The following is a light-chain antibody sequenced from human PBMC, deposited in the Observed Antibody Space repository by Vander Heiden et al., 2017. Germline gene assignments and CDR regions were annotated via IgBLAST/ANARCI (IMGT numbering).Light chain of an antibody. Sequence: SYVPTQPPSVSVAPGQTARITCGGNNIGSKSVHWYQQKPGQAPVLVVYDDSDRPSGNPERFSGSNSGNTATVTGSRVEAGDEDDYYCQVWDSSSDQLFGAGTKVTVL. CDR2: DDS. J-gene: IGLJ1*01. CDR1: NIGSKS. CDR3: QVWDSSSDQL. V-gene: IGLV3-21*02.